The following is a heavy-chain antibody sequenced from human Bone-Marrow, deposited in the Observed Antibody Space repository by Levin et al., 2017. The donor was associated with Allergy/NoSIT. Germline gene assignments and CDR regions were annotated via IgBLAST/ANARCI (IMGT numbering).Heavy chain of an antibody. CDR3: ARDGEQLAQYYFDY. Sequence: GESLKISCATSGFTFTDYSMHWVRQVPGKGLEWVAVISYDTNGKFYADSVKGRFTISRDQSKNTVYLQMNSLSGEDTAVYYCARDGEQLAQYYFDYWGHGTLVTVSS. D-gene: IGHD6-6*01. V-gene: IGHV3-30-3*01. CDR2: ISYDTNGK. CDR1: GFTFTDYS. J-gene: IGHJ4*01.